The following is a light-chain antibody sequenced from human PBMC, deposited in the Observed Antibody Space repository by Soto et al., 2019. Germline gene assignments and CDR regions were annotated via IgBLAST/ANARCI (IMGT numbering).Light chain of an antibody. CDR3: QQSDT. CDR2: DAS. V-gene: IGKV3-20*01. J-gene: IGKJ5*01. Sequence: EIVLMQSPGTLSLSPGERATLSCRASQTMTRAYVAWYQQKPGQAPRLLIYDASNRATGTPARFSGSGSGTDFTLTISRLEPEDFAVYYCQQSDTFGQGTRLEI. CDR1: QTMTRAY.